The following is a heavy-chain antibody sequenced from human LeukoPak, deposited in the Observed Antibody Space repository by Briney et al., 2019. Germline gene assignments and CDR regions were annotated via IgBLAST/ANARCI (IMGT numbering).Heavy chain of an antibody. V-gene: IGHV3-21*01. Sequence: PGGSLRLSCAASGFTFSSYTMNWVRQAPGKGLEWVSSISGSSRHKYYADSVKGRFTISRDNAKNSLYLQMNSLRADDTAVYYCARTANFAAGYYIDYWGQGTLVTVSS. CDR1: GFTFSSYT. CDR3: ARTANFAAGYYIDY. J-gene: IGHJ4*02. CDR2: ISGSSRHK. D-gene: IGHD6-13*01.